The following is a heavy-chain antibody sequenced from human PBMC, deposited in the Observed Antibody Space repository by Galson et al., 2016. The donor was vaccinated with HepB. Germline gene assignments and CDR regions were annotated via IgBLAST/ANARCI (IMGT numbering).Heavy chain of an antibody. CDR3: AQRRSSYSYDSGNSTDYYYYGMDV. J-gene: IGHJ6*02. D-gene: IGHD3-22*01. CDR2: IYWNDDK. CDR1: GFSLTTSGVG. V-gene: IGHV2-5*01. Sequence: LVKPTQTLTLTCTFSGFSLTTSGVGVGWIRQPPGKALEWLALIYWNDDKHYSPSLKSRPTITKATSRNQVVLTMTNMDPVDTATYYWAQRRSSYSYDSGNSTDYYYYGMDVWGQGTTVTVSS.